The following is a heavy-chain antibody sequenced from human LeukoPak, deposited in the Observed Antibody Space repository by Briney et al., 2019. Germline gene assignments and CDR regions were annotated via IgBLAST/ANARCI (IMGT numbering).Heavy chain of an antibody. D-gene: IGHD4-17*01. V-gene: IGHV3-23*01. CDR2: ISGSAGGT. CDR1: GFTFSSYA. CDR3: AKLSSYGDYLDC. J-gene: IGHJ4*02. Sequence: GGSLRLSCAASGFTFSSYAMSWVRQAPGKGLEWVSGISGSAGGTYYADSVKGRLTISRDNSKNTLYLQMNSLRAEDTAVYYCAKLSSYGDYLDCWGQGTLVTVSS.